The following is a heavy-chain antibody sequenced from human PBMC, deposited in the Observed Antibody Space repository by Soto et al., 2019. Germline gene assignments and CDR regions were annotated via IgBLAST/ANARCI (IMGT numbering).Heavy chain of an antibody. CDR1: VTTFSSYN. V-gene: IGHV1-69*02. J-gene: IGHJ6*02. D-gene: IGHD5-12*01. Sequence: LVTVSRKGSVTTFSSYNLAPGLAAPGQGLERMGRLSPSLGLAKYAQKFQGRVTITRDTSASTANMELSSLRTEDTAVYYCATSYSGYDYHYYYGMDVWGQGTTVTVSS. CDR3: ATSYSGYDYHYYYGMDV. CDR2: LSPSLGLA.